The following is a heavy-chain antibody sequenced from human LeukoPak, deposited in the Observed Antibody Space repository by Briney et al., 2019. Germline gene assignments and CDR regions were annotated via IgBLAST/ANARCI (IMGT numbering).Heavy chain of an antibody. CDR2: ISGSGGST. CDR3: AKNLLGRITIFGVVQEDNWFDP. V-gene: IGHV3-23*01. D-gene: IGHD3-3*01. CDR1: GFTFSSYA. J-gene: IGHJ5*02. Sequence: GGSLRLSCAASGFTFSSYAMSWVRQAPGKGLEWVSAISGSGGSTYYADSVKGRFTISRDNSENTLYLQMNSLRAEDTAVYYCAKNLLGRITIFGVVQEDNWFDPWGQGTLVTVSS.